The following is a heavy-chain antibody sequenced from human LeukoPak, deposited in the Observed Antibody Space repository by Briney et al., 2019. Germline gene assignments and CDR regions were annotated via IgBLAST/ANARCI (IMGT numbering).Heavy chain of an antibody. CDR1: GYSFTTYW. Sequence: GESLKLSCKGSGYSFTTYWIGWVRQMPGKGLEWRGIIYPSDSDTKYSPSFQGQVTISADKSTSTAYLQWSSLKASDTAMYYCVRGYFFDYWGQGTMVTVSS. J-gene: IGHJ4*02. V-gene: IGHV5-51*01. D-gene: IGHD3-22*01. CDR3: VRGYFFDY. CDR2: IYPSDSDT.